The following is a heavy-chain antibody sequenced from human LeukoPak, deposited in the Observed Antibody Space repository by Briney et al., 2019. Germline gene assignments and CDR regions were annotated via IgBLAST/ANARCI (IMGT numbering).Heavy chain of an antibody. V-gene: IGHV3-15*01. CDR2: IKSKTDGGTT. CDR1: GFTFSNAW. Sequence: GGSLRLSCAASGFTFSNAWMSWVRQAPGKGLEWVGRIKSKTDGGTTDYAAPVKGRFTISRDDSKNTLYLQMNSLKTEDTAVYYCTTHYGSGSVDASDIWGQGTMVTVSS. CDR3: TTHYGSGSVDASDI. D-gene: IGHD3-10*01. J-gene: IGHJ3*02.